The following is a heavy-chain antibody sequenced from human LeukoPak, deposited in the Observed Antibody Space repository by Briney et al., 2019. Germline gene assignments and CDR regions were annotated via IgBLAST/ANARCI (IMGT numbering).Heavy chain of an antibody. CDR2: VIPIFGTP. V-gene: IGHV1-69*05. Sequence: ASVKVFCKASGGTFSSYAIAWVRQAPGQGLEWMGGVIPIFGTPNYAQKFQGRVTITTDESTSTAYMELSSLRSEDTAVYYCARAPQVGYYMDVWGKGTTVTVSS. CDR3: ARAPQVGYYMDV. CDR1: GGTFSSYA. J-gene: IGHJ6*03.